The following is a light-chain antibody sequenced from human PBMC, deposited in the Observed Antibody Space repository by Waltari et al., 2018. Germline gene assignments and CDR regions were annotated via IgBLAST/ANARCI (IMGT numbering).Light chain of an antibody. CDR3: TSYRSSSTPVV. J-gene: IGLJ2*01. CDR1: SDDVGAYNY. Sequence: QSALTQPASVSGSPGQSITISCTGTSDDVGAYNYVSWYQQHPGLAPPLIIYEVNNRPFGISSRFSGCNSGNTASLTISGLQADDESHYYCTSYRSSSTPVVFGGGTKLTVL. V-gene: IGLV2-14*01. CDR2: EVN.